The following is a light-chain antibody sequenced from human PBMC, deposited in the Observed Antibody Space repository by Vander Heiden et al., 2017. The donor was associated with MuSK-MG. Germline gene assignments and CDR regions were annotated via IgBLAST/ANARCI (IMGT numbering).Light chain of an antibody. V-gene: IGKV1-39*01. CDR2: AAS. J-gene: IGKJ1*01. Sequence: IQLTQSPSSLSTSLSDTVTLTCRASQSVSSNLNWYQQKPGKAPKLLMYAASSLQSGVPLRFSGSGSGTDFTLTISSLQPEDFATYYCQQSYTTPWTFGQGTKVEIK. CDR3: QQSYTTPWT. CDR1: QSVSSN.